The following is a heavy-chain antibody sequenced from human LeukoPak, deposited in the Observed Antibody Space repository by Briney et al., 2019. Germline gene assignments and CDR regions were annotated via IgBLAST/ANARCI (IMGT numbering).Heavy chain of an antibody. D-gene: IGHD6-13*01. J-gene: IGHJ6*03. V-gene: IGHV3-23*01. CDR1: GFTFSSYA. CDR3: AKTPRAYSSSWYYYYYMDV. CDR2: ISGSGGST. Sequence: AGGSLRLSCAASGFTFSSYAMSWVRQAPGKGLEWVSAISGSGGSTYYADSVKGRFTISRDNSKNTLYLQMNSLRAEDTAVYYCAKTPRAYSSSWYYYYYMDVWGKGTTVTVSS.